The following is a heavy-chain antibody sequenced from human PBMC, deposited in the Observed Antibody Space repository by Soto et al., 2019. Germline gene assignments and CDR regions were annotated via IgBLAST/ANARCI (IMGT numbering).Heavy chain of an antibody. CDR1: GFTFSSYG. CDR2: IWYDGSNK. CDR3: ARDGYCSGGSCYSDWDYYYGMDV. V-gene: IGHV3-33*01. Sequence: QVQLVESGGGVVQPGRSLRLSCAASGFTFSSYGMHWVRQAPGKGLEWVAVIWYDGSNKYYADSVKGRFTISRDNSKKALYLQMNSLRAEDTAVYYCARDGYCSGGSCYSDWDYYYGMDVWGQGTTVTVSS. D-gene: IGHD2-15*01. J-gene: IGHJ6*02.